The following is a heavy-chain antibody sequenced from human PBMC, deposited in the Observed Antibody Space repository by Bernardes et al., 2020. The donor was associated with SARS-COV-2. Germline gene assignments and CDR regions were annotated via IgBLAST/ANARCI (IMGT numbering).Heavy chain of an antibody. J-gene: IGHJ6*02. V-gene: IGHV3-74*01. D-gene: IGHD2-8*01. CDR1: GFTFSSYW. Sequence: GGSLRLSCAASGFTFSSYWIHWVRQVPGKGLVWVSRVVVHGSQRDFADFAKGRFTLSRDNTKNTVFLQMNSLRVEDTAVYYCARRFCTHSGCRGNFYGMGAWGQGTTVTVSS. CDR2: VVVHGSQR. CDR3: ARRFCTHSGCRGNFYGMGA.